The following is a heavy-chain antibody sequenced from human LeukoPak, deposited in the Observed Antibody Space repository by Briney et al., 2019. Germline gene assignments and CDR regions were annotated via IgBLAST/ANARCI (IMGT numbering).Heavy chain of an antibody. J-gene: IGHJ4*02. CDR1: GFTFSNAW. CDR3: AKSSSSSGPGDY. V-gene: IGHV3-23*01. Sequence: GGSLRLSCAAPGFTFSNAWMSWVRQAPGKGLEWVSAISGSGGSTYYADSVKGRFTISRDSSKNTLYLQMNSLRAEDTAVYYYAKSSSSSGPGDYWGQGTLVTVSS. CDR2: ISGSGGST. D-gene: IGHD6-6*01.